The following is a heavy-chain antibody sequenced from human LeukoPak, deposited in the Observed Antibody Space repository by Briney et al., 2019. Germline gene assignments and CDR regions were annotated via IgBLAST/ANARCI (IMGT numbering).Heavy chain of an antibody. Sequence: PSETLSLTCAIYSESFSGYFWSWIRQPPGKGLEWIGEIYHSGSTNYNPSLKSRVTISVDKSKNQFSLKLSSVTAAGTAVYYCARRRAFLSLEDDAFDIWGQGTMVTVSS. CDR2: IYHSGST. J-gene: IGHJ3*02. D-gene: IGHD1-1*01. CDR1: SESFSGYF. V-gene: IGHV4-34*01. CDR3: ARRRAFLSLEDDAFDI.